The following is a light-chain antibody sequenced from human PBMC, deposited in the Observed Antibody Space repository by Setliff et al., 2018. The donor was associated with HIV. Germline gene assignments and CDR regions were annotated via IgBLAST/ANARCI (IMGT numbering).Light chain of an antibody. Sequence: QSALAQPASVSGSPGQPITISCTGTSSDVGGYNWVSWYQQHPGKAPKLMIYEVSNRPSGVSNRFSGSKSGSTASLTISGLQAEDEADYYCTSYTRDNTITRVFGTGTKSPS. CDR3: TSYTRDNTITRV. CDR1: SSDVGGYNW. CDR2: EVS. V-gene: IGLV2-14*01. J-gene: IGLJ1*01.